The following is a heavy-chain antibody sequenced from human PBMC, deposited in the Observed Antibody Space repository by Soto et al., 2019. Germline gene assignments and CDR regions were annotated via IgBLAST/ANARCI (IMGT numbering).Heavy chain of an antibody. J-gene: IGHJ4*02. CDR2: IYWDDAK. Sequence: QITLKESGPTLVKPTQTLTLTCTFSGFSLSTSGVGVGWIRQPPGKALEWLALIYWDDAKEYSPSLKSRLTITKDPSKKQVVHTMTNMGPVDTAPYFCAHKGGGDRILDYWGQGTLVTVSS. CDR1: GFSLSTSGVG. CDR3: AHKGGGDRILDY. D-gene: IGHD3-16*01. V-gene: IGHV2-5*02.